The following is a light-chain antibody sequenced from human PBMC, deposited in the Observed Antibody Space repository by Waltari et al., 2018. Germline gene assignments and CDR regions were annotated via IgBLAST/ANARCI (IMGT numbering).Light chain of an antibody. J-gene: IGKJ4*01. CDR3: HQSSSLPLT. Sequence: EIVLTQVPDFQSVTQKEKVTITCRASQSIGSSLHWYQQKPDQSPKLLIKYTYQSISGVPSRFSGSRSGTDFNLTINSLEAEDAATYYCHQSSSLPLTFGGGTKVEIK. CDR1: QSIGSS. V-gene: IGKV6-21*02. CDR2: YTY.